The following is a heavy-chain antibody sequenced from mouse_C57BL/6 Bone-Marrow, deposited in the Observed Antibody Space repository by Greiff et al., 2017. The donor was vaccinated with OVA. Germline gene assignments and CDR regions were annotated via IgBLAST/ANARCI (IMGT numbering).Heavy chain of an antibody. CDR3: ARDLGLQNYYAMDY. CDR2: ISDGGSYT. V-gene: IGHV5-4*01. J-gene: IGHJ4*01. D-gene: IGHD3-3*01. CDR1: GFTFSSYA. Sequence: EVQGVESGGGLVKPGGSLKLSCAASGFTFSSYAMSWVRQTPEKRLEWVATISDGGSYTYYPDNVKGRFTISRDNAKNNLYLQMSHLKSEDTAMYYCARDLGLQNYYAMDYWGQGTSVTVSS.